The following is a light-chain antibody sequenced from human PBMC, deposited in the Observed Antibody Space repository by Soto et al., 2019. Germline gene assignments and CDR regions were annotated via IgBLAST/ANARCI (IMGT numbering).Light chain of an antibody. V-gene: IGLV1-40*01. CDR1: SSNIGAGYD. CDR3: QSYDSSLSGYVV. J-gene: IGLJ2*01. Sequence: QSVLTQPPSVSGAPGQRVTISCTGSSSNIGAGYDVHWYQQLPGTGPKLLLYGNSNRPSGVPDRFSGSKPGTSASLAITGLQAEDEADYYCQSYDSSLSGYVVFGGGTKLTVL. CDR2: GNS.